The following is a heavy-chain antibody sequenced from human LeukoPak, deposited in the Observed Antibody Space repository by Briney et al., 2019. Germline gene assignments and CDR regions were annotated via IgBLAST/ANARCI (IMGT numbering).Heavy chain of an antibody. D-gene: IGHD3-22*01. CDR1: GGSISSYY. Sequence: SETLSLTCTLSGGSISSYYWSWIRQPPGKGLEWIGYIYYSGSTNYNPSLKSRVTISVDTSKNQFSLKLSSVTAADTAVYYCARDAAYYYDSSGYSPYYFDYWGQGTLVTVSS. CDR3: ARDAAYYYDSSGYSPYYFDY. V-gene: IGHV4-59*01. CDR2: IYYSGST. J-gene: IGHJ4*02.